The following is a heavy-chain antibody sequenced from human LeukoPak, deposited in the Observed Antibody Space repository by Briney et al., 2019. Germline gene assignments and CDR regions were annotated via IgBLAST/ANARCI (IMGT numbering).Heavy chain of an antibody. J-gene: IGHJ5*02. V-gene: IGHV3-43*02. Sequence: GGSLRLSCAASGFTFDDYAIHWVRQAPGKGLEWVSLPSGDGGSTYYADSVKGRFTISRDNSKNSLYLQMNSLRTEDTALYYCAKESQYYYDSSGLLYNWFDPWGQGTLVTVSS. CDR1: GFTFDDYA. CDR3: AKESQYYYDSSGLLYNWFDP. CDR2: PSGDGGST. D-gene: IGHD3-22*01.